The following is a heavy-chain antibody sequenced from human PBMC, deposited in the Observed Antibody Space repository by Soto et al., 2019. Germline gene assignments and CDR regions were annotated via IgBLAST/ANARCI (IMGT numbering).Heavy chain of an antibody. CDR2: ISSSSSYI. CDR3: ARGGGYCSSTSCYEGYFDL. V-gene: IGHV3-21*01. D-gene: IGHD2-2*01. J-gene: IGHJ2*01. CDR1: GFTFSSYS. Sequence: EVQLVESGGGLVKPGGSLRLSCAASGFTFSSYSMNWVRQAPGKGLEWVSSISSSSSYIYYADSVKGRFTISRDNAKNSLYLKMNSLRAEDTAVYYCARGGGYCSSTSCYEGYFDLWGRGTLVTVSS.